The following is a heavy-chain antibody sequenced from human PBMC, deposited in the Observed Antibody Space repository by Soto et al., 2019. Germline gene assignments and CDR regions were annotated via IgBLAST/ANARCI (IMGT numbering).Heavy chain of an antibody. CDR3: ATHTISYTWGV. Sequence: QVQLQESGPGLVKPSETLSLTCTVSGAPITTTKWWAWVRLPPGKGLEWIGELSRGDERSSNPSLEGRFTMSLDKSNNHFSLKLTSVTAADTAIYYCATHTISYTWGVWGRGTSVTASS. V-gene: IGHV4-4*02. CDR1: GAPITTTKW. D-gene: IGHD7-27*01. J-gene: IGHJ6*02. CDR2: LSRGDER.